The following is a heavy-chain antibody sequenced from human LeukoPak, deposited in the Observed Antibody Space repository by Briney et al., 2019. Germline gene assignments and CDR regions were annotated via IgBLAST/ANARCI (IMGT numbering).Heavy chain of an antibody. CDR2: ISGSGGST. CDR1: GFTFSTYA. CDR3: AKDGGFIVVVPEATFDP. J-gene: IGHJ5*02. V-gene: IGHV3-23*01. Sequence: PGGSLRLSCAASGFTFSTYAMSWVRQAPGKGLEWVSAISGSGGSTYYADSVKGRFTISRDNSKNTLYRQMNSLGAEDTAVYYCAKDGGFIVVVPEATFDPWGQGTLVTVSS. D-gene: IGHD2-2*01.